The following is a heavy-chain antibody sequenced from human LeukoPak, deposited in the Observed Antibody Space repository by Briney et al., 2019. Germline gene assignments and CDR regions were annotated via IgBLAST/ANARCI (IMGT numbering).Heavy chain of an antibody. J-gene: IGHJ4*02. D-gene: IGHD3-22*01. CDR2: IYTSGST. Sequence: SETLSLTCTVSGGSISSYYWSWIRQPAGKGLEWIGRIYTSGSTNYNPSLKSRVTMSVDTSKNQFSLKLSSVTAADTAVYYCACSSNYYDSSGYYLDYWGQGTLATVSS. CDR3: ACSSNYYDSSGYYLDY. V-gene: IGHV4-4*07. CDR1: GGSISSYY.